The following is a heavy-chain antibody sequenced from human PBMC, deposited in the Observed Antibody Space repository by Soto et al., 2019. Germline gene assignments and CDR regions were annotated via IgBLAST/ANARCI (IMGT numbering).Heavy chain of an antibody. Sequence: PSQTLSLTCTVSGGSISSSSYYWGWIRQPPGKGLEWIGSIFYSGTTYYNPSLKSRVTVPVDTSKNQFSLKLSSVTTADTAVYYCARYLRVAGTDYFDYGGQGTLVTVS. V-gene: IGHV4-39*01. CDR2: IFYSGTT. D-gene: IGHD6-19*01. CDR3: ARYLRVAGTDYFDY. J-gene: IGHJ4*02. CDR1: GGSISSSSYY.